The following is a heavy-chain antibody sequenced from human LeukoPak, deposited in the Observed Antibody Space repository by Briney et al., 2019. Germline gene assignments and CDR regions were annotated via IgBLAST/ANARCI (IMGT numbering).Heavy chain of an antibody. J-gene: IGHJ4*02. Sequence: ASVKVSCKASGYTFTSYGISWVRQAPGQGLEWMGIINPSGGSTSYAQKFQGRVTMTRDTSTSTVYMELSSLRSEDTAVYYCARSTPELVRIAAILFDYWGQGTLVTVSS. CDR3: ARSTPELVRIAAILFDY. CDR2: INPSGGST. V-gene: IGHV1-46*01. CDR1: GYTFTSYG. D-gene: IGHD6-13*01.